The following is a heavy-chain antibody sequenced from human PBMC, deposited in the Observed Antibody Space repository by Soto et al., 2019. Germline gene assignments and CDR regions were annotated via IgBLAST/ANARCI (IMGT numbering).Heavy chain of an antibody. J-gene: IGHJ4*02. CDR1: GFTFRNYA. V-gene: IGHV3-23*01. Sequence: EVLLLESGGGLVQPGGSLTLSCAASGFTFRNYAMNWVRQAPGKGLEWVSAISNSFSDGNTHYADSVKGRFTIYRDNDKNTVFLEMNSLGAEDTAVYYCAKVFSPEGGNYFEFWGQGTLVTVSS. CDR2: ISNSFSDGNT. CDR3: AKVFSPEGGNYFEF.